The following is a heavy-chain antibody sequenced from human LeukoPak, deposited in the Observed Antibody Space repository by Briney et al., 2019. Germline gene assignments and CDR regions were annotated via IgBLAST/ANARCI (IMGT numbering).Heavy chain of an antibody. CDR2: IYYTGST. J-gene: IGHJ6*02. V-gene: IGHV4-59*08. Sequence: SETLSLTCTVSGASISNNYWSWIRQTPGRGLEWIGYIYYTGSTYYSPSLESRVTISLDTSRNQLSLKLSSVTAADTAVYYCARAPRPDGMDVWGQGTTVTVSS. CDR1: GASISNNY. CDR3: ARAPRPDGMDV.